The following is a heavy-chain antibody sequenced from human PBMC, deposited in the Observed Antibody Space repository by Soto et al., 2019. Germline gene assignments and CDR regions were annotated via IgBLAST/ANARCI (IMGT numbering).Heavy chain of an antibody. CDR3: AKGQGAGGWYYFDY. CDR2: ISGSGGST. CDR1: GFTFSTYT. D-gene: IGHD1-26*01. V-gene: IGHV3-23*01. Sequence: EVQLLESGGGLVQPGGSLRLSCAASGFTFSTYTMNWVRQAPGKGLEWVSAISGSGGSTYYADSVKGRFTISRDNSKNTLYLQMNSLRAEDTAVYYCAKGQGAGGWYYFDYWGQGTLVTVSS. J-gene: IGHJ4*02.